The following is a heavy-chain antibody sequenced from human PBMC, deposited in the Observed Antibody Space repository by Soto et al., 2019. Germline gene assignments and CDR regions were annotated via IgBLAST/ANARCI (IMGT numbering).Heavy chain of an antibody. CDR3: ARYYRGSGRYFFDY. J-gene: IGHJ4*02. CDR2: INQDGGVT. Sequence: GGPLRFSCVASGFTFISSFMGWIRQSPGKGLEWVANINQDGGVTYYVDSVEGRFTISRDNTKDSLYLQMNSLRGEDTAIYYCARYYRGSGRYFFDYWGQGTPVTVSS. CDR1: GFTFISSF. V-gene: IGHV3-7*03. D-gene: IGHD6-19*01.